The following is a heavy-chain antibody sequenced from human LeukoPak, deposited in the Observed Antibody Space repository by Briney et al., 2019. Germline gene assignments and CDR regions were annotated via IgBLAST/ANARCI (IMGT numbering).Heavy chain of an antibody. D-gene: IGHD2-8*01. V-gene: IGHV3-21*01. CDR1: GFTFSSYS. Sequence: GGSLRLSCAASGFTFSSYSMNWVRQAPGKGLEWVSSISSGSTAKWYADSVKGRFTTSRDNAHFSLYLQMNGLRAEDTAVYYCAGRSCSNGICPFDYWGQGTLVTVSS. CDR2: ISSGSTAK. CDR3: AGRSCSNGICPFDY. J-gene: IGHJ4*02.